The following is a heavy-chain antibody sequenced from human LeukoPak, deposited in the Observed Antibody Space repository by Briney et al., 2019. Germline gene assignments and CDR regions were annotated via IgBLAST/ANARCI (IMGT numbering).Heavy chain of an antibody. J-gene: IGHJ5*02. Sequence: PGGSLRLSCAASGFTFSSYAMSWVRQAPGKGLEWVSAISGSGGSTYYADSVEGRFTISRDNSKNTLYLQMNSLRAEDTAVYYCAKGSRGILWFGEPYNWFDPWGQGTLVTVSS. CDR1: GFTFSSYA. V-gene: IGHV3-23*01. CDR3: AKGSRGILWFGEPYNWFDP. CDR2: ISGSGGST. D-gene: IGHD3-10*01.